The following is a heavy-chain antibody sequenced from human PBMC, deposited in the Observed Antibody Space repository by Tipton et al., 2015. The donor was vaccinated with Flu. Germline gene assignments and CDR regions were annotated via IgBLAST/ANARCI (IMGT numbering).Heavy chain of an antibody. J-gene: IGHJ4*02. V-gene: IGHV4-4*07. CDR1: GGSMSSFY. CDR3: ARGSGSGTDVTFYF. D-gene: IGHD3-10*01. CDR2: MYVSGST. Sequence: TLSLTCTVSGGSMSSFYWTWIRQPAGKGLQWIGRMYVSGSTKYNPSLKSRGTMSVDTSKNQFSLKLSSVTAADTAVYYCARGSGSGTDVTFYFWGQGTLVSVSS.